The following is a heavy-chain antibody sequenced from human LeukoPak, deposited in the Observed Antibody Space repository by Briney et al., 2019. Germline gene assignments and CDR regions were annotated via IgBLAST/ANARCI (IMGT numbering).Heavy chain of an antibody. D-gene: IGHD4-17*01. CDR2: ISGSGGST. J-gene: IGHJ4*02. CDR3: AKSRTTVTYFDY. Sequence: QAGGSLRLSCAASGFNFRRYTMNWVRQAPGKGLEWVSAISGSGGSTYYADSVKGRFTISRDNSKNTLYLQMNSLRAEDTAVYYCAKSRTTVTYFDYWGQGTLVTISS. V-gene: IGHV3-23*01. CDR1: GFNFRRYT.